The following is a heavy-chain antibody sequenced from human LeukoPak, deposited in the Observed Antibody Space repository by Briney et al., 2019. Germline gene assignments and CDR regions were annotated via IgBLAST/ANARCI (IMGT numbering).Heavy chain of an antibody. Sequence: GASVKVSCKASGYTFTGYYIHWVRQAPGQGLEWMGWINPNSGGTNYAQKFQGRVTMTRDTSISTAYMELSRLRSDDTAVYYCARDRDCSSTSCYSWFDRWGQGTLVTVSS. CDR3: ARDRDCSSTSCYSWFDR. D-gene: IGHD2-2*02. V-gene: IGHV1-2*02. CDR1: GYTFTGYY. J-gene: IGHJ5*02. CDR2: INPNSGGT.